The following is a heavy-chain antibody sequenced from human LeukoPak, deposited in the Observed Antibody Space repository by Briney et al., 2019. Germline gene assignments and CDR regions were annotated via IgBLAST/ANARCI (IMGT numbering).Heavy chain of an antibody. D-gene: IGHD5-18*01. Sequence: SETLSLSCAVYGGSFRGYYWGWIRQPPGKGLEWVGEINHSGSTNYNPPLKSLVTLSVDTSKNQLSLKLCSVAAVGTVACYLGRGEVYSYGYPYWGQGTLVTVSA. CDR2: INHSGST. CDR1: GGSFRGYY. J-gene: IGHJ4*02. V-gene: IGHV4-34*01. CDR3: GRGEVYSYGYPY.